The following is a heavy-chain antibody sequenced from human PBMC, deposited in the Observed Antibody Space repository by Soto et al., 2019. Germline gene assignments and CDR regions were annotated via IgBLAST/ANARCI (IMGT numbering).Heavy chain of an antibody. CDR3: ARDDILTGYYYGMDV. CDR2: IIPILGIA. J-gene: IGHJ6*02. V-gene: IGHV1-69*04. Sequence: SVKVSCKASGGTFSSYTISWVRQAPGQGLEWMGRIIPILGIANYAQKFQGRVTITADKSTSTAYMELSSLRSEDTAVYYCARDDILTGYYYGMDVWGQGTTVTVSS. CDR1: GGTFSSYT. D-gene: IGHD3-9*01.